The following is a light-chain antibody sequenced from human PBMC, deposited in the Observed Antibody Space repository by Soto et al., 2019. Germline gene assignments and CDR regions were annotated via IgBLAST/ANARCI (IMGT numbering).Light chain of an antibody. Sequence: QLVLTQSPSDSASQGASVRLTCTLRSGHITYTIAWHQQQPEKVPRYLMKLNSDVSHIKGDGIPDRFSGSSSGAERYLIIASLQSADEADYYCQTWGTGYVLFGGGTKLTV. V-gene: IGLV4-69*01. J-gene: IGLJ2*01. CDR2: LNSDVSH. CDR1: SGHITYT. CDR3: QTWGTGYVL.